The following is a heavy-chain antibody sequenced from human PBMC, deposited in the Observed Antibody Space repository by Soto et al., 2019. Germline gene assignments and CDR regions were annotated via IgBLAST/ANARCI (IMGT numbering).Heavy chain of an antibody. D-gene: IGHD3-10*02. CDR3: ASVRGGYYYAMDV. V-gene: IGHV4-4*02. CDR2: IYHSGST. Sequence: QVQLQESGPGLVKPSGTLSLTCAVSGGSISSSNWWSWVRQPPGKGLEWIGEIYHSGSTNYNPSPKSPVTRSVDKSKNQFSLKLSSVTAADTAVYYCASVRGGYYYAMDVWGQGTTVTVSS. CDR1: GGSISSSNW. J-gene: IGHJ6*02.